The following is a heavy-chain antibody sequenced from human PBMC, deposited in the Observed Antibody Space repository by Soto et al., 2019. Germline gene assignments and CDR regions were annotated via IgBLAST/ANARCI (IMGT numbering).Heavy chain of an antibody. CDR1: GFTFSSYG. V-gene: IGHV3-30*18. D-gene: IGHD3-10*01. Sequence: GGSLRLSCAASGFTFSSYGMHWVRQAPGKGLEWVAVISYDGSNKYYADSVKGRFTISRDNSKNTLYLQMNSLRAEDTAVYYCAKDYGSGGYAFDYWGQGTLVTVSS. J-gene: IGHJ4*02. CDR3: AKDYGSGGYAFDY. CDR2: ISYDGSNK.